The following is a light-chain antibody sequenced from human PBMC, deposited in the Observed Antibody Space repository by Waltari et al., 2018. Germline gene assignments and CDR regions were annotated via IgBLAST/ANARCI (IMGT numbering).Light chain of an antibody. CDR2: GAS. Sequence: ENVLTQSPGTLSLSPGYGATLSCRASQNLSSSHLAWYLQKPGQAPRLLMNGASRRATGIPDRFSGSGSGTDFTLTISRLEPEDFAVFYCHQFGESPDTFGQGTRLEIK. CDR1: QNLSSSH. V-gene: IGKV3-20*01. J-gene: IGKJ5*01. CDR3: HQFGESPDT.